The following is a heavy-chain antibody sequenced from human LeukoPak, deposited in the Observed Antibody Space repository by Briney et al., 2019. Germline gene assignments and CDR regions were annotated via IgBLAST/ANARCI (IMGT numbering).Heavy chain of an antibody. CDR2: IYYSGST. V-gene: IGHV4-61*01. J-gene: IGHJ6*02. CDR3: ARDRYDILTGYYSPRYYYYGMDV. CDR1: GGSVSSGSYY. Sequence: SETLSLTCTVSGGSVSSGSYYWSWIRQPPGKGLEWVGYIYYSGSTNYNPPLKSRVTISVDTSKNQFSLKLSSVTAADTAVYYCARDRYDILTGYYSPRYYYYGMDVWGQGTTVTVSS. D-gene: IGHD3-9*01.